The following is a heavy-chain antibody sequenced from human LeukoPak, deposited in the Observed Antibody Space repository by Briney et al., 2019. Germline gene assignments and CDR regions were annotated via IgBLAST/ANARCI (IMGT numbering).Heavy chain of an antibody. CDR1: GFTFSNYA. J-gene: IGHJ4*02. D-gene: IGHD3-10*01. CDR2: ISTRGGTT. V-gene: IGHV3-23*01. Sequence: GGSLRLSCAASGFTFSNYAMSWVRQAPGKGLEWVSAISTRGGTTYYADSVKGRFTISRDNSKNTLYLQLNSPRADDTAVYYCAKVGEPYGSGSYYVDYWGQGTLVTVSS. CDR3: AKVGEPYGSGSYYVDY.